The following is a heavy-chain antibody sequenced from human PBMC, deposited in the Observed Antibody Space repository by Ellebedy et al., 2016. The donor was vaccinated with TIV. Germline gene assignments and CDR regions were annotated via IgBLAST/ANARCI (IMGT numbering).Heavy chain of an antibody. CDR2: IDPKGGNT. Sequence: AASVKVSCKASGYSFSSFYIHWVRQAPGQGLEWMGGIDPKGGNTNYAQTFRGRVTMTRDTSTTTVYMELTSLKSEDTALYYCARDLGYCSGGACEDNYFDPWGQGTLVTVSS. CDR1: GYSFSSFY. J-gene: IGHJ5*02. CDR3: ARDLGYCSGGACEDNYFDP. D-gene: IGHD2-15*01. V-gene: IGHV1-46*01.